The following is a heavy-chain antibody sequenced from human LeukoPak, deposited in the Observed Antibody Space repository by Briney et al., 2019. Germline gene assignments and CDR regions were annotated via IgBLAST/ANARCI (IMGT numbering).Heavy chain of an antibody. CDR3: AKDNHDSSGWLPTN. V-gene: IGHV3-74*01. J-gene: IGHJ4*02. CDR2: LPPDELDI. Sequence: GGSLRLSCAASGFTFTNYWMHWVRQAPGMGLVWVSRLPPDELDIIYADSVKGRFTVSRDNAKKSLFLQMNSLSAEDTALYYCAKDNHDSSGWLPTNWGQGTLVTVSS. D-gene: IGHD6-19*01. CDR1: GFTFTNYW.